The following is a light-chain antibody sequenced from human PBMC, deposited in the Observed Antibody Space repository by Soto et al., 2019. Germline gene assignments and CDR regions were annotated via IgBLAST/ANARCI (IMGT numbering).Light chain of an antibody. CDR3: QQDHSSPPWT. CDR2: KAS. Sequence: DIQMTQSPSTLSASVGDRVTLTCRASQTIYSWLAWYQQKPGKAPNLLIYKASTLESGVPSRFSGSGSGTEFTLTISSPQPDDFATYYCQQDHSSPPWTFGQGTKVEIK. J-gene: IGKJ1*01. V-gene: IGKV1-5*03. CDR1: QTIYSW.